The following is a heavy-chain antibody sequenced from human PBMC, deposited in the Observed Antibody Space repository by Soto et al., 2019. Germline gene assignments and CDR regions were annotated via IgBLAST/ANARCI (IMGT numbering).Heavy chain of an antibody. CDR2: ISGSGGST. Sequence: PGGSLRLSCAASGFTFSSYAMSWVRQAPGKGLEWVSAISGSGGSTFHADSVKGRFTISRDNSQNTLYLQMNSLRAEDTAVYYCARRLNTYYFDYWGQGPLVTVSS. V-gene: IGHV3-23*01. D-gene: IGHD2-21*02. J-gene: IGHJ4*02. CDR3: ARRLNTYYFDY. CDR1: GFTFSSYA.